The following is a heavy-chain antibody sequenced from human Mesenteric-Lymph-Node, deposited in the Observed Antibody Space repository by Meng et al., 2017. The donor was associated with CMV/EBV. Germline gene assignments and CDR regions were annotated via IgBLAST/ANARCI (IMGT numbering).Heavy chain of an antibody. J-gene: IGHJ4*02. V-gene: IGHV3-23*01. CDR1: GFMFSRYA. D-gene: IGHD2-8*02. CDR3: AKGLTGGYFDY. CDR2: ISSSGGRT. Sequence: LSCPASGFMFSRYAVRWVRQARGEGMEWVSGISSSGGRTYYADSVKGRFTISRDNSKNTLYLQMNSLRAEDTAVYYCAKGLTGGYFDYWGQRTLVTVSS.